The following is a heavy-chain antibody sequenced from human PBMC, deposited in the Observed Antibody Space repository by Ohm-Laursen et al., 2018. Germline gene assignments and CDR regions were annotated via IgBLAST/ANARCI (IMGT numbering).Heavy chain of an antibody. Sequence: GSLRLSCSASGFTFSSYAMSWVRQAPGKGLEWVSAISGSGGSTYYADSVKGRFTISRDNSKNTLYLQMNSPRAEDTAVYYCARKGSTGSGWSAFDYWGQGTLVTVSS. J-gene: IGHJ4*02. CDR1: GFTFSSYA. D-gene: IGHD6-19*01. V-gene: IGHV3-23*01. CDR2: ISGSGGST. CDR3: ARKGSTGSGWSAFDY.